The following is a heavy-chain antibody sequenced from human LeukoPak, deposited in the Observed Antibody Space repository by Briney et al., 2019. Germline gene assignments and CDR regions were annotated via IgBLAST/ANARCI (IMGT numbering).Heavy chain of an antibody. J-gene: IGHJ4*02. D-gene: IGHD6-13*01. Sequence: GGSLRLSSAASGFTFSSYAMSWVRQAPGKGLEWVSAISGSGGSTYYADSVKGRFTISRDNSKNTLYLQMNSLRAEDTAVYYCAKDVGIAAAGTIDYWGQGTLVTVSS. CDR3: AKDVGIAAAGTIDY. CDR1: GFTFSSYA. V-gene: IGHV3-23*01. CDR2: ISGSGGST.